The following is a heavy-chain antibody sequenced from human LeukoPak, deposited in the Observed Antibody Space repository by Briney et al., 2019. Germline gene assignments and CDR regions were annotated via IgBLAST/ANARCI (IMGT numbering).Heavy chain of an antibody. V-gene: IGHV1-46*01. Sequence: ASVKVSYKASGYTFISYYIHWGRQAPGQGLEWMGLINPSGGSTSYAQKFQGRVTMTRDTSTSTVYMELSSLISEDSAVYYCARVLFGYDDTNGRYLYFWGQGTLVTVSS. CDR2: INPSGGST. CDR1: GYTFISYY. D-gene: IGHD3-22*01. J-gene: IGHJ4*02. CDR3: ARVLFGYDDTNGRYLYF.